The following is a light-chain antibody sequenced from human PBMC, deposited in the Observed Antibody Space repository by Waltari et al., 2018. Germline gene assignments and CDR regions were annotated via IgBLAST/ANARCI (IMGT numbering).Light chain of an antibody. CDR3: QHYVSLPVT. CDR2: GAS. CDR1: QSVGRA. Sequence: ETVLTQSPGTLSLSPGERATPAGRASQSVGRALAWYQQNPGQAPRLLIYGASNRATGIPDRFSGSGSGTDFSLIISRLGPEDFAVYYCQHYVSLPVTFGQGTKVEIK. J-gene: IGKJ1*01. V-gene: IGKV3-20*01.